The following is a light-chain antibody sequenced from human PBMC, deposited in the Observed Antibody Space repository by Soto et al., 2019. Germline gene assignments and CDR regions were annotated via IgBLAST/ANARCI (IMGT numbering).Light chain of an antibody. V-gene: IGLV2-23*02. Sequence: QAALTQPASVCGSPGQSITISCTGTSSDVGSYNLVSWYQQHPGKAPKLMIYEVSKRPSGISNRFSGSKSGNTASLTISGLQAEDETDYYCCSYAGSNTWVFGGGTKLTVL. J-gene: IGLJ3*02. CDR2: EVS. CDR3: CSYAGSNTWV. CDR1: SSDVGSYNL.